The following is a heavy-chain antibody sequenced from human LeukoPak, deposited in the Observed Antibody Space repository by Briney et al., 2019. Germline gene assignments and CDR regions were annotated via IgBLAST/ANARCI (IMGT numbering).Heavy chain of an antibody. CDR1: GFTFSNYW. D-gene: IGHD3-10*01. CDR3: ARGNYGQRGLDY. V-gene: IGHV3-74*01. Sequence: GGSLRLSCAASGFTFSNYWMHWVRQAPGKGLVWVSHINSDGSNTSYADSVKGRITISRDNAKNTLYLQMNRLRADDLAVYYCARGNYGQRGLDYWGQGTLVTVSS. CDR2: INSDGSNT. J-gene: IGHJ4*02.